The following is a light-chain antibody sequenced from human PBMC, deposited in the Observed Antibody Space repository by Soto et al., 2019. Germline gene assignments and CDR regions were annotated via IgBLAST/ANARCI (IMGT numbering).Light chain of an antibody. Sequence: QSVLTQPASVSGSPGQSITISCTGTSNDVGGYDFVSWYQHHPGKAPKLIIYDVNNRPSGLSNRFSGSKSGNTASLTISGLQTEDEADYHCSSYTTTHTRVFGSGTKVTVL. V-gene: IGLV2-14*01. CDR3: SSYTTTHTRV. J-gene: IGLJ1*01. CDR2: DVN. CDR1: SNDVGGYDF.